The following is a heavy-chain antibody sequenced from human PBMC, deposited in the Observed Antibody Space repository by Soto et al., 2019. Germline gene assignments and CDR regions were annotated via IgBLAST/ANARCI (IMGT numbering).Heavy chain of an antibody. Sequence: PSETLSLTCTVSGGSISSYYWSWIRQPPGKGLEWIGYIYYSGSTNYNPSLKSRVTISVDTSKNQFSLKLSSVTAADTAVYYCARHLGFPGTTGNWFDPWGQGTLVTVSS. CDR2: IYYSGST. V-gene: IGHV4-59*08. CDR3: ARHLGFPGTTGNWFDP. D-gene: IGHD1-1*01. J-gene: IGHJ5*02. CDR1: GGSISSYY.